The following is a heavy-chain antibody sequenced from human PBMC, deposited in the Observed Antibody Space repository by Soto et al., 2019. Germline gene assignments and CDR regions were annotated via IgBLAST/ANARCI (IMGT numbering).Heavy chain of an antibody. CDR3: AKESFYDSSGYYSYYYYYGMDV. J-gene: IGHJ6*02. CDR2: ISYDGSNK. CDR1: GFTFSSYA. D-gene: IGHD3-22*01. V-gene: IGHV3-30*04. Sequence: GGSLRLSCAASGFTFSSYAMHWVRQAPGKGLEWVAVISYDGSNKYYADSVKGRFTISRDNSKNTLYLQMNSLRAEDTAVYYCAKESFYDSSGYYSYYYYYGMDVWGQGTTVTVSS.